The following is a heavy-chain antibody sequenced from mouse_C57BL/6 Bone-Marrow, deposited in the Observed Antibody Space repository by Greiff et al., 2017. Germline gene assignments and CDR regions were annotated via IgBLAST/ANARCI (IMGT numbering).Heavy chain of an antibody. CDR2: IYPGDGDT. CDR1: GYAFSSSW. V-gene: IGHV1-82*01. J-gene: IGHJ1*03. D-gene: IGHD2-1*01. CDR3: AMISYGPWYFDV. Sequence: QVQLQQSGPELVKPGASVKISCKASGYAFSSSWMNWVKQRPGKGLEWIGRIYPGDGDTNYNGKFKGKATLTADKSSSTAYMQLSSLTSEDSAVYFCAMISYGPWYFDVCGTGTTLTVSS.